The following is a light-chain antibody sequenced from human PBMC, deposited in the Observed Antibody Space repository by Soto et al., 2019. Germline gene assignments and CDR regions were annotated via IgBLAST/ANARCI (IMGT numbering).Light chain of an antibody. J-gene: IGLJ1*01. Sequence: QSVLTQPASVSGSPGQSITISCTGTSSDVGGFNSVSWYQLRPGTAPKLILYDVVDRPSGVSYRFSGSKSGNTASLTISWLQAADEADYFCSSYTSTMTNVFGSGTKATVL. V-gene: IGLV2-14*03. CDR3: SSYTSTMTNV. CDR2: DVV. CDR1: SSDVGGFNS.